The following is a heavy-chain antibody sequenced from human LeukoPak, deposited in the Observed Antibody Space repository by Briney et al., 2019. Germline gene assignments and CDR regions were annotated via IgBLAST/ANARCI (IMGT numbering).Heavy chain of an antibody. CDR3: ARDSSSYYFDY. D-gene: IGHD6-6*01. J-gene: IGHJ4*02. V-gene: IGHV3-66*01. Sequence: PGGSLRLSCAASGFTVRSNYMNWVRQAPGKGLEWVSIIYTGGTTHYADSLKDRFTISRDDSINTLYLQMNSLRAEDTAVYYCARDSSSYYFDYWGQGTLVTVSS. CDR2: IYTGGTT. CDR1: GFTVRSNY.